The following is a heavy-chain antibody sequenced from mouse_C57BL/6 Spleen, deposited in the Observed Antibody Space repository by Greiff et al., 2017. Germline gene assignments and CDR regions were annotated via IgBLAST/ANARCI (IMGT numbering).Heavy chain of an antibody. Sequence: EVKLMESGGGLVQPGGSLSLSCAASGFTFTDYYMSWVRQPPGKALEWLGFIRNKANGYTTEYSASVKGRFTISRDNSQSILYLQMNALRAEDSATDYGARYRGYGPYFDDWGRGTTRTLAS. CDR2: IRNKANGYTT. CDR3: ARYRGYGPYFDD. CDR1: GFTFTDYY. J-gene: IGHJ2*01. V-gene: IGHV7-3*01. D-gene: IGHD1-1*01.